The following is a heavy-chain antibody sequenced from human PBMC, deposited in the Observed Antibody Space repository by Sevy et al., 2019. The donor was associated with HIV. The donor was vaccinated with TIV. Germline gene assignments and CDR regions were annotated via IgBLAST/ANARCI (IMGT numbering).Heavy chain of an antibody. CDR3: ARAQQVTMLVVIGGLYFDF. J-gene: IGHJ4*02. D-gene: IGHD3-22*01. Sequence: GGSLRLSCAASGFTFSSYWMTWVRQAPGKGLEWVANIKQDMSEKYYADSVNGRFTISRDNARHSLYLQMVSLRAEDTAVYYCARAQQVTMLVVIGGLYFDFWGQGTLVTVSS. CDR2: IKQDMSEK. V-gene: IGHV3-7*01. CDR1: GFTFSSYW.